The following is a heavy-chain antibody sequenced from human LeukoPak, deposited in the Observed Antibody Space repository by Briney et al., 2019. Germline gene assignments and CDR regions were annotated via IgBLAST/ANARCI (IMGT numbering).Heavy chain of an antibody. CDR2: ISDSGSP. D-gene: IGHD2-2*01. CDR3: ARGPHCSSTSCYSEYFHH. J-gene: IGHJ1*01. V-gene: IGHV4-31*03. Sequence: SQTLSLTCTVSGASISSGGYYWSWIRQHPGKGLEWIGYISDSGSPYYNPSLKSRVTISVDTSGNQFSLKLSSVTAADTAVYYCARGPHCSSTSCYSEYFHHWGQGTLVTVSS. CDR1: GASISSGGYY.